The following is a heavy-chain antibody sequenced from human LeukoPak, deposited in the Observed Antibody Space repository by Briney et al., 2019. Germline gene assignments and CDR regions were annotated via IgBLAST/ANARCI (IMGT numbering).Heavy chain of an antibody. Sequence: SETLSLTCAVYGGSFSGYYWSWIRQPPGKGLEWIGEINHSGSTNYNPSLKSRVTISVDTSKNQFSLKLSSVTAADTAVYYCARGAGVLMVYAIRYYMGVWGKGTTVTVSS. V-gene: IGHV4-34*01. CDR3: ARGAGVLMVYAIRYYMGV. CDR1: GGSFSGYY. CDR2: INHSGST. J-gene: IGHJ6*03. D-gene: IGHD2-8*01.